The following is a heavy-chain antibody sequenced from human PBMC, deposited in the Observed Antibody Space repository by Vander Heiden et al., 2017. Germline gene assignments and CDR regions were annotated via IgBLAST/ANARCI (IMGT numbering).Heavy chain of an antibody. J-gene: IGHJ4*02. CDR2: ISGSGGSG. V-gene: IGHV3-23*01. CDR1: GLTFNTYV. D-gene: IGHD3-22*01. Sequence: EVHLLESGGGLVQPGGSLRLSCAASGLTFNTYVMSWVRQAPGKGLEWVSLISGSGGSGHYADSVKGRFTISRDNSKNRLYLQMNSLRAEDTALYYCAKGRGSGYGWDYFDYWGQGTLVTVSS. CDR3: AKGRGSGYGWDYFDY.